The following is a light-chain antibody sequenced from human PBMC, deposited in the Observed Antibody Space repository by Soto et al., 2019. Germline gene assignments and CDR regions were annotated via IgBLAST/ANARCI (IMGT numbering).Light chain of an antibody. CDR2: NNN. CDR1: SSNIGTNA. V-gene: IGLV1-44*01. Sequence: QSVLTQPPSASGTPVQRVTISCSVGSSNIGTNAVNWYQQLPGTAPKLLIYNNNQRPSGVPDRFSGSKSGTSASLAISGLQSEDESAYYGAAWDDSLNGYVFGTGTKLTVL. J-gene: IGLJ1*01. CDR3: AAWDDSLNGYV.